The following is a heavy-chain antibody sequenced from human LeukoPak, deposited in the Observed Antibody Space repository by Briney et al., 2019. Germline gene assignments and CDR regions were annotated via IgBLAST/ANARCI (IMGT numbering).Heavy chain of an antibody. D-gene: IGHD6-13*01. CDR3: ASFSPGIAAATWFDP. CDR2: IYYSGST. J-gene: IGHJ5*02. CDR1: GGSISSYY. Sequence: SETLSLTCTVSGGSISSYYWSWIRQPPGKGLEWIGYIYYSGSTNYNPSLKGRVTISVDTSRNQFSLKLSSVTAADTAVYYCASFSPGIAAATWFDPWGQGTLVTVSS. V-gene: IGHV4-59*08.